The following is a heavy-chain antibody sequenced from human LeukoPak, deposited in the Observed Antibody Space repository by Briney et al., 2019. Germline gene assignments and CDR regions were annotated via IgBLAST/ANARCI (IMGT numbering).Heavy chain of an antibody. V-gene: IGHV3-23*01. Sequence: PGGSLRLSCAASGFTFSGCAMSWVRQAPGKGLEWVSAISGSGGSTYYADSVKGRFTISRGNPKNTLYLQMNSLRAEDTAVYYCAKDRDYYDSSGYYLYWGQGTLVTVSS. J-gene: IGHJ4*02. CDR3: AKDRDYYDSSGYYLY. CDR2: ISGSGGST. CDR1: GFTFSGCA. D-gene: IGHD3-22*01.